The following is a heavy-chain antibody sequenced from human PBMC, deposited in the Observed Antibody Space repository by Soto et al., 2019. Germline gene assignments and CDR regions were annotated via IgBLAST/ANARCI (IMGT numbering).Heavy chain of an antibody. Sequence: SETLSLTCAFYGGSFSGYYWSWIRQPPGKGLEWIGEVNHSGSTNYNPSLKSRVTISVDTSKNQFSLKLSSVTAADTAVYYCARGYGSNYDYWGQGTLVTVSS. CDR2: VNHSGST. CDR3: ARGYGSNYDY. CDR1: GGSFSGYY. D-gene: IGHD4-17*01. J-gene: IGHJ4*02. V-gene: IGHV4-34*01.